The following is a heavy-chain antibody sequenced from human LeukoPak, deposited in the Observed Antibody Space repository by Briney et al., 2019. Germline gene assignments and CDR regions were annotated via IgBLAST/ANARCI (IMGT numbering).Heavy chain of an antibody. CDR1: GGSFSGYY. V-gene: IGHV4-59*01. J-gene: IGHJ5*02. D-gene: IGHD3-10*01. CDR3: ARDTFGRSYYYGSGSRLSWFDP. Sequence: PSETLSLTCAVYGGSFSGYYWSWIRQPPGKGLEWIGYIYYSGSTNYNPSLKSRVTISVDTSKNQFSLKLSSVTAADTAVYYCARDTFGRSYYYGSGSRLSWFDPWGQGTLVTVSS. CDR2: IYYSGST.